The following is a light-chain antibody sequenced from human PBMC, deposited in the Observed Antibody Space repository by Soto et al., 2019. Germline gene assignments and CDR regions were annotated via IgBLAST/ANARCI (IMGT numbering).Light chain of an antibody. CDR3: QQSYSTPLT. V-gene: IGKV1-39*01. CDR2: ATS. J-gene: IGKJ4*01. CDR1: RSISNY. Sequence: DIQMTQSPSSLSASLGDRVTITCRESRSISNYLNWYQHKPGKAPNLLIYATSSLQSGVPSRFSGSGSGTDFTLTISSLQPEDFATYYCQQSYSTPLTFGGGTKVEIK.